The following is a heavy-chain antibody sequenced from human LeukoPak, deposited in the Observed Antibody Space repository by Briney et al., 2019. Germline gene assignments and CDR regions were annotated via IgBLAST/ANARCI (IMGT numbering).Heavy chain of an antibody. V-gene: IGHV4-34*01. D-gene: IGHD4-23*01. Sequence: SETLSLTCAVYCGSFSGFYWSWIRQPPGKGLEWIGEINHSGSTNYNPSLKSRVTISVDTSKNQFSLKLSSVTAADTAVYYCASIPDYGGNSGFFYWGQGTLVTVSS. CDR3: ASIPDYGGNSGFFY. CDR1: CGSFSGFY. CDR2: INHSGST. J-gene: IGHJ4*02.